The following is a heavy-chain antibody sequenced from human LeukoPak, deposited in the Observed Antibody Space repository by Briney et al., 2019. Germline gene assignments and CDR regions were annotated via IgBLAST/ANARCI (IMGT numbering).Heavy chain of an antibody. J-gene: IGHJ4*02. V-gene: IGHV1-46*01. D-gene: IGHD3-10*01. CDR2: INPNGGST. CDR3: VRDGSGSSHPMRY. CDR1: GYTFSSYY. Sequence: ASVKVSCKASGYTFSSYYMHWVRQAPVQGLEWMGIINPNGGSTSHAQKFQGRVALTRDTSTSTVHMELSSLRSEDTAVYYCVRDGSGSSHPMRYWGQGTLVTVSS.